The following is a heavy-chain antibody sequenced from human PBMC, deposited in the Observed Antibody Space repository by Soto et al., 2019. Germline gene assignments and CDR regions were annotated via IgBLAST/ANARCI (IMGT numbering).Heavy chain of an antibody. CDR3: ARDSQHIAVAGTPGY. CDR2: ISAYNGNT. CDR1: GYTFTSYG. D-gene: IGHD6-19*01. J-gene: IGHJ4*02. V-gene: IGHV1-18*01. Sequence: ASVKVSCKASGYTFTSYGISWVRQAPGQGLEWMGWISAYNGNTNYAQKLQGRVTMTTDTSTSTAYMELRSLRSDDTAVYYCARDSQHIAVAGTPGYWGQGTLVTVSS.